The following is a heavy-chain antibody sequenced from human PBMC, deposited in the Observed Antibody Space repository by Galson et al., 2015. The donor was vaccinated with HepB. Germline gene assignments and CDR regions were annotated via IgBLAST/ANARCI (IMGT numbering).Heavy chain of an antibody. CDR3: AKENYDILTGYYNYYFDY. V-gene: IGHV3-43*01. CDR2: ISSDGGST. CDR1: GFTFDDYP. D-gene: IGHD3-9*01. Sequence: SLRLSCAASGFTFDDYPMHCVRHAPGKGLEWVSLISSDGGSTYYADAWKGRFTISRDNSKNSLYLQMNSLRTEDTALYYCAKENYDILTGYYNYYFDYWGQGTLVTVSS. J-gene: IGHJ4*02.